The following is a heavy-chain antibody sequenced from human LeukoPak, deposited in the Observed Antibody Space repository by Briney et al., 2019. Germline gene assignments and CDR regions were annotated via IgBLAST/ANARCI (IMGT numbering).Heavy chain of an antibody. Sequence: PGGSLRLSCAASGFTFSSYWMSWVRQAPGKGLEWVANIKQDGSEKYYVDSVKGRFTISRDNAKNSLYLQMNSLRAEDTAVYYCARWIHGYCSGGSCYLDYWGQGTLVTVSS. CDR1: GFTFSSYW. J-gene: IGHJ4*02. D-gene: IGHD2-15*01. CDR2: IKQDGSEK. CDR3: ARWIHGYCSGGSCYLDY. V-gene: IGHV3-7*01.